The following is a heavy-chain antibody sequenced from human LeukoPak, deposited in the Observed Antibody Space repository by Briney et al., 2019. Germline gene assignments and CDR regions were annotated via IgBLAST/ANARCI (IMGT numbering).Heavy chain of an antibody. J-gene: IGHJ5*02. D-gene: IGHD3-22*01. V-gene: IGHV1-46*01. CDR2: INPSGGST. CDR1: GYTFTSYY. Sequence: ASVKVSCKASGYTFTSYYMHWVRQAPGQGLEWMGIINPSGGSTSYAQKFQGRVTMTRDTSTSTVYMELSSLRSEDTAVYYCARLYYYDSSGYYYVGWFDPWGQGTLVTVSS. CDR3: ARLYYYDSSGYYYVGWFDP.